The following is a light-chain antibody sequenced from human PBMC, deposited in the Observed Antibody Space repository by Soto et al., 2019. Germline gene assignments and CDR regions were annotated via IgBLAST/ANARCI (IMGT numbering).Light chain of an antibody. V-gene: IGKV1-9*01. CDR1: QGISSY. Sequence: DIQLTQSPSFLSASVGDRVIITCPASQGISSYLAWYQKKPGKAPQLLIYAASTLQSGVPSRFSGSVSGTEFTLTISSLQPEDFGTQYCQQLNSYPPWTFGQGTKVEIK. CDR2: AAS. J-gene: IGKJ1*01. CDR3: QQLNSYPPWT.